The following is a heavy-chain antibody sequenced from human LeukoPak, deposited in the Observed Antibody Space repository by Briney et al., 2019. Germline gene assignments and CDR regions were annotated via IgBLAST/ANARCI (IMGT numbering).Heavy chain of an antibody. CDR2: IIPIFGTA. CDR3: ARGYYYDSSGYYYDY. V-gene: IGHV1-69*13. J-gene: IGHJ4*02. Sequence: ASVKVSCKASGGTFSSYAISWVRQAPGQGLGWMGGIIPIFGTANYAQKFQGRVTITADESTSTAYMELSSLRSEDTAVYYCARGYYYDSSGYYYDYWGQGTLVTVSS. CDR1: GGTFSSYA. D-gene: IGHD3-22*01.